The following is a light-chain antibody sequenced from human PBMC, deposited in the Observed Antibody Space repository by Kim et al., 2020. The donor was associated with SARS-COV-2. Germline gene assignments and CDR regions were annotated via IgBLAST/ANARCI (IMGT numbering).Light chain of an antibody. CDR1: QSFNSY. CDR2: AAS. Sequence: SASVGDRVTITCLASQSFNSYLNWYQQKPGKAPTLLIYAASSLQSGVTSRFSGSGSGTDFTLTISSLQPEDFATYYCQQSYRTPPTFGQGTKLEI. V-gene: IGKV1-39*01. J-gene: IGKJ1*01. CDR3: QQSYRTPPT.